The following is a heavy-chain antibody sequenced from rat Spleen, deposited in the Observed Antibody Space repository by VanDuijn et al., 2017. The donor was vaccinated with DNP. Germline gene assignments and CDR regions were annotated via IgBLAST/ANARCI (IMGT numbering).Heavy chain of an antibody. CDR1: GFKFNDYW. J-gene: IGHJ3*01. CDR3: GRLGWHGWFAY. CDR2: INKDSSTI. Sequence: EVKLVESGGGLVQPGRSLKLSCAASGFKFNDYWMAWVRQAPGKGLEWIGEINKDSSTINYTPSLKDKFTISRDNAQNTLYLQMSKLGSEDTATYYCGRLGWHGWFAYWGQGTLVTVSS. D-gene: IGHD1-11*01. V-gene: IGHV4-2*01.